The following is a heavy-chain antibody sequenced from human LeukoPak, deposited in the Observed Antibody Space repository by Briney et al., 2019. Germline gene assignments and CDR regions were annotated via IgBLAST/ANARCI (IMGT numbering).Heavy chain of an antibody. CDR2: IIPIFGTA. D-gene: IGHD4-17*01. CDR1: GGTFSSYA. J-gene: IGHJ4*02. CDR3: AYGYGDYLHYFDY. Sequence: SVKVSCKASGGTFSSYAISWVRQAPGQGLEWMGRIIPIFGTANYAQKFQGRVTITTDESTSTAYMELSSLRSEDTAVYYCAYGYGDYLHYFDYWGQGTLVTVSS. V-gene: IGHV1-69*05.